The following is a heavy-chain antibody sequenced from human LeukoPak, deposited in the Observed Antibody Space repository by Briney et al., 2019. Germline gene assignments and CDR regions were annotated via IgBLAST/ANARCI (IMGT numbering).Heavy chain of an antibody. Sequence: ASVKVSCKASGYTFTSYDINWVRQATGQGLEWMGWMNPNSGNTGYAQKFQGRVTMTRNTSISTAYMELSSLRSEDTAVYYCAGGGCSSTSCYIQYYYYYMDVWGKGTTVTVSS. CDR2: MNPNSGNT. CDR1: GYTFTSYD. J-gene: IGHJ6*03. D-gene: IGHD2-2*02. CDR3: AGGGCSSTSCYIQYYYYYMDV. V-gene: IGHV1-8*01.